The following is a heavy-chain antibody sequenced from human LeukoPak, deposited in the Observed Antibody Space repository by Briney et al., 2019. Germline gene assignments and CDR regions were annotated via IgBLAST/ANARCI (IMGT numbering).Heavy chain of an antibody. J-gene: IGHJ4*02. V-gene: IGHV4-59*01. CDR2: IYYSGST. D-gene: IGHD3-3*01. Sequence: SETLSLTCTVSGGSISSYYWSWIRQPPGKGLEWIGYIYYSGSTNYNPSLKSRVTISVDTSRNRFFLKLNSVTAADTAVYYCARGDGYYTDIDYWGQGALVTVSS. CDR1: GGSISSYY. CDR3: ARGDGYYTDIDY.